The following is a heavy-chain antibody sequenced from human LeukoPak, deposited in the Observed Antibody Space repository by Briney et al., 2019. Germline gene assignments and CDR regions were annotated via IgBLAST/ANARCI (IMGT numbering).Heavy chain of an antibody. CDR2: IRGSGGTT. CDR3: AKDLAVGGN. D-gene: IGHD3-16*01. V-gene: IGHV3-23*01. Sequence: GGSLRLSCAASGFTFSSYAMSWVRQALGKGLEWVSAIRGSGGTTFYADSVKGRFTISRDNSKNTLYLQMNSLRAEDTAVYYCAKDLAVGGNWGQGALVTVSS. CDR1: GFTFSSYA. J-gene: IGHJ4*02.